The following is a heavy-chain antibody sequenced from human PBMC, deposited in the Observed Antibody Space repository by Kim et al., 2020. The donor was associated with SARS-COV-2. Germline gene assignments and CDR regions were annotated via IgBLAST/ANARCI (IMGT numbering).Heavy chain of an antibody. D-gene: IGHD3-9*01. CDR2: ISAYNGNT. V-gene: IGHV1-18*01. CDR3: ARDGGFYDILTGPDY. J-gene: IGHJ4*02. Sequence: ASVKVSCKASGYTFTSYGISWVRQAPGQGLEWMGWISAYNGNTNYAQKLQGRVTMTTDTSTSTAYMELRSLRSDDTAVYYCARDGGFYDILTGPDYWGQGTLVTVSS. CDR1: GYTFTSYG.